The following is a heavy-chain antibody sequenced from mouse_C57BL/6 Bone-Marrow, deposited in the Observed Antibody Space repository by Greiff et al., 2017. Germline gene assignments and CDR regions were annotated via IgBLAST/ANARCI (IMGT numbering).Heavy chain of an antibody. D-gene: IGHD1-1*01. CDR1: GYSFTDYN. CDR2: INPNYGTT. J-gene: IGHJ2*01. V-gene: IGHV1-39*01. CDR3: ARSEYYGSSYYFDY. Sequence: EVQLQQSGPELVKPGASVKISCKASGYSFTDYNMNWVKQSNGKSLEWIGVINPNYGTTSYNQKFKGKATLTVDQSSSTAYMQLNSLTSEDSAVYYGARSEYYGSSYYFDYWGQGTTLTGSS.